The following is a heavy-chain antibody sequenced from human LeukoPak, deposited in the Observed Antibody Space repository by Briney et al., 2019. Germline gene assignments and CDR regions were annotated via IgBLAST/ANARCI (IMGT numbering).Heavy chain of an antibody. CDR3: GKDKEGVWGSGSYPGFYMDV. J-gene: IGHJ6*03. CDR2: IWYDGSSK. Sequence: GRSLRLSCAASGFTFSGYGMHWVRQAPGKGLEWVAVIWYDGSSKYYADSVKGRFTISRDNSKNTLYLQMNNLRAENTAGYYCGKDKEGVWGSGSYPGFYMDVWGKGTTVTVSS. V-gene: IGHV3-33*06. D-gene: IGHD3-10*01. CDR1: GFTFSGYG.